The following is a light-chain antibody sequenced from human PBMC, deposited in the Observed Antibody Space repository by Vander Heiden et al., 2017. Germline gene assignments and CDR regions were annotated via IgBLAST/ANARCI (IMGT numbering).Light chain of an antibody. Sequence: QSALTQPASVSGSPGQSITISCTGTSSDVGGYNYVSWYQQHPDKAPKLMIDDVDNRPSGVSNRFSGSKSGNTASLTISGLQAEDEADYYCSSYTSSGTLVFGTGTKVTVL. J-gene: IGLJ1*01. CDR1: SSDVGGYNY. V-gene: IGLV2-14*03. CDR2: DVD. CDR3: SSYTSSGTLV.